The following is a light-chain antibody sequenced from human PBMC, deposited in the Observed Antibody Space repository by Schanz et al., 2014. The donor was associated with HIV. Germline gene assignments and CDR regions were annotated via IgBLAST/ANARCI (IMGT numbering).Light chain of an antibody. Sequence: QSALTQPTSVSGSPGQSITISCTGTSGDVGSYNYVSWYQQHPGKAPKLMIYDVSNRPSGVPDRFSGSKSGNTASLTVSGLQADDEADYYCSSYAGTNTWVFGGGTKLTVL. CDR3: SSYAGTNTWV. V-gene: IGLV2-8*01. J-gene: IGLJ3*02. CDR1: SGDVGSYNY. CDR2: DVS.